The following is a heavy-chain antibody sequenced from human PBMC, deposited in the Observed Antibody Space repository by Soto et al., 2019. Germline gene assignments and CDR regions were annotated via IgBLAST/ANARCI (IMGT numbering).Heavy chain of an antibody. D-gene: IGHD2-21*02. V-gene: IGHV4-59*01. CDR2: VYYSGGA. J-gene: IGHJ6*02. CDR3: TRDGDGRMTTNPYYYYGMDV. Sequence: SETLSLTCTVSGGSIRGYYWSWIRQPPGKGLEWIGNVYYSGGAKYNPSVKRRVSISVDTSKNQFSLNLSSVTAADTAVYYCTRDGDGRMTTNPYYYYGMDVWGPGITVTVSS. CDR1: GGSIRGYY.